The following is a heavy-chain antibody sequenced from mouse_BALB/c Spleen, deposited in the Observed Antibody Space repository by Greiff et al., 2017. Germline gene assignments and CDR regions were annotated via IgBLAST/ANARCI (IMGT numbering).Heavy chain of an antibody. CDR2: ISSGGSYT. CDR1: GFTFSSYS. Sequence: EVQLVESGGGFVKPGASLKLSCAASGFTFSSYSMSWVRQTPEKGLEWVATISSGGSYTYYPDTVTGRFTISRDNAKNTRYLEMSSLRSEDTAMYYCARIYYDYDGGYFDVWGEGTTVTVSS. CDR3: ARIYYDYDGGYFDV. D-gene: IGHD2-4*01. V-gene: IGHV5-9-3*01. J-gene: IGHJ1*01.